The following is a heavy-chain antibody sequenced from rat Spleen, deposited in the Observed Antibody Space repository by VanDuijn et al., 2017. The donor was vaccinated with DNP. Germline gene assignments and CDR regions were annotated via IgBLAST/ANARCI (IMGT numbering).Heavy chain of an antibody. CDR3: ARHGEVYYGLLE. J-gene: IGHJ2*01. Sequence: EVQLQESGPGLVKPSQSLSLTCSVTDYSISGDYWAWIRKFPGNKMEWIGHISYSGTTSYHPSLKSRISITRDTSKNQFFLQLSSVTTEDTATYYCARHGEVYYGLLEWGQGVMVTVSS. CDR2: ISYSGTT. V-gene: IGHV3-1*01. D-gene: IGHD1-6*01. CDR1: DYSISGDY.